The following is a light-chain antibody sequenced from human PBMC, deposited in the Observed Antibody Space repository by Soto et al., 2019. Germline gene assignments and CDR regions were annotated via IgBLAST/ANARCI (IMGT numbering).Light chain of an antibody. CDR2: GAS. CDR1: QSVTSSY. J-gene: IGKJ1*01. CDR3: QQYGSSGT. V-gene: IGKV3-20*01. Sequence: DIVMTQSPATLSVSPGVRATLSCRASQSVTSSYLAWYQQKPGQAPRLLIYGASNRATGIPDRFSGSGSGTDFTLTISRLEPEDFAVYYCQQYGSSGTFGQGTKVDIK.